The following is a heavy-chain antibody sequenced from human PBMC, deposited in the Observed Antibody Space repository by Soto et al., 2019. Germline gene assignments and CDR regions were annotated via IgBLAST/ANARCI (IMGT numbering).Heavy chain of an antibody. CDR2: INPDSGGT. J-gene: IGHJ4*02. Sequence: QVQLVQSGAEVKKPGASVKVSCKASGYTFTGYYMHWVRQAPGQGLEWMGWINPDSGGTNYAQKFQGWVTMTRDTSISTAYMELSRLRSDDTAVYYCARAMVRGGYYFDYWGQGTLVTVSS. CDR3: ARAMVRGGYYFDY. CDR1: GYTFTGYY. D-gene: IGHD3-10*01. V-gene: IGHV1-2*04.